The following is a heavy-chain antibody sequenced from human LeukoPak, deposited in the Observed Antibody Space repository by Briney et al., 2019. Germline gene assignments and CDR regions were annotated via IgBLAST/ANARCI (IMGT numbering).Heavy chain of an antibody. CDR3: AGTYYYDSSPLDSGFDY. V-gene: IGHV4-61*02. Sequence: SQTLSLTCTVSGGSISSGSYYWSWIRQPAGKGLEWIGRIYTSGSTNYNPSLKSRVTISVDTSKNQFSLKLSSVTAADTAVYYCAGTYYYDSSPLDSGFDYWGQGTLVTVSS. D-gene: IGHD3-22*01. CDR2: IYTSGST. J-gene: IGHJ4*02. CDR1: GGSISSGSYY.